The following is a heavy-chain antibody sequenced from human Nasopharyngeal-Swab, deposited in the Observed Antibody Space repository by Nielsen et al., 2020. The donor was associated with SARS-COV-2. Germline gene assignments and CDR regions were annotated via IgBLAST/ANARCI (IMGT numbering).Heavy chain of an antibody. Sequence: SQTLSLTCAVYGGSFSGYYWSWTRQPPGKGLEWIGEINHSGSTNYNPSLKSRVTISVDTSKNQFSLKLNSVTAADTAVYYCARASTVTTFFDLWGRGTLVTVSS. CDR3: ARASTVTTFFDL. CDR1: GGSFSGYY. CDR2: INHSGST. D-gene: IGHD4-17*01. V-gene: IGHV4-34*01. J-gene: IGHJ2*01.